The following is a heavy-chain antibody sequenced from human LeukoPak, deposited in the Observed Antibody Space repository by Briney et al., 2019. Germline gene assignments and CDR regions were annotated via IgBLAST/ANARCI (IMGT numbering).Heavy chain of an antibody. CDR2: IVVGSGNT. Sequence: GTSVKVSCKASGFTFNSSAVQWVRQARGQRLEWIGWIVVGSGNTNYAQKFQERVTITRDMSTSTAYMELSSLRSEDTAVYYCAADPLLWFGELQYDYWGQGTLVTVSS. D-gene: IGHD3-10*01. CDR1: GFTFNSSA. CDR3: AADPLLWFGELQYDY. V-gene: IGHV1-58*01. J-gene: IGHJ4*02.